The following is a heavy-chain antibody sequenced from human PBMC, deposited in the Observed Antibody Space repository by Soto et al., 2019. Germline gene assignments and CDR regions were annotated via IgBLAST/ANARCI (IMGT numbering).Heavy chain of an antibody. J-gene: IGHJ6*02. CDR3: ARDRSYYYDSSGYYYYYGMDV. D-gene: IGHD3-22*01. CDR1: GGSISSYY. CDR2: IYYSGST. V-gene: IGHV4-59*01. Sequence: SETLCLTCSVSGGSISSYYWSWIRQPPGKGLEWIGYIYYSGSTNYNPSLKSRVTISVDTSKNQFSLKLSSVTAADTAVYYCARDRSYYYDSSGYYYYYGMDVWGQGTTVTSP.